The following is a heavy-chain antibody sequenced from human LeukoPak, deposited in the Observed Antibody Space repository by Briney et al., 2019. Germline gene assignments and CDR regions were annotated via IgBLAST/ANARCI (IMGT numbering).Heavy chain of an antibody. CDR3: ARWFGDRAESYYFGY. J-gene: IGHJ4*02. D-gene: IGHD3-10*01. Sequence: SETLSLTCAVSGGSISSSNWWSWVRQPPGKGLEWIGSIYYSGSTYYNPSLKSRVTISVDTSKNQFSLKLSSVTAADTAVYYCARWFGDRAESYYFGYWGQGTLVTVSS. CDR1: GGSISSSNW. CDR2: IYYSGST. V-gene: IGHV4-4*02.